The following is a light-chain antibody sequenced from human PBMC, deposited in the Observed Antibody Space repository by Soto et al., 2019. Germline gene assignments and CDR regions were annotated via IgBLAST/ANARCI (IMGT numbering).Light chain of an antibody. J-gene: IGLJ2*01. V-gene: IGLV2-14*01. Sequence: QSVLTQPASVSGSPGQSITISCTGTSSDVGDYNYVSWYQQHPGKAPKLMIYDVSHRPSGVSNRFSGSKSGNTASLTISGLQAEDEADYYCNSYTSSSTLVVFGGGTQLTVL. CDR1: SSDVGDYNY. CDR2: DVS. CDR3: NSYTSSSTLVV.